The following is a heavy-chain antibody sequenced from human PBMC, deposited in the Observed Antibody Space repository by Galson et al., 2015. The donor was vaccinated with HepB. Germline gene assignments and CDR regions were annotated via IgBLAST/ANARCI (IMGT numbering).Heavy chain of an antibody. CDR1: GFIVSRNY. V-gene: IGHV3-53*01. CDR2: IYSGGST. D-gene: IGHD6-13*01. CDR3: ARDRRGQLAPDDAFDI. Sequence: SLRLSCAASGFIVSRNYMSWVRQAPGKGLEWVSVIYSGGSTYYADSVKGRFTISRDNSKNTLYLQMNSLRAEDTAVYYCARDRRGQLAPDDAFDIWGQGTMVTVSS. J-gene: IGHJ3*02.